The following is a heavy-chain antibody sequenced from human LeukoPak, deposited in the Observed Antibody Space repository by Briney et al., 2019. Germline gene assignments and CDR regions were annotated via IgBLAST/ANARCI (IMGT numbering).Heavy chain of an antibody. CDR3: ARVTWFSSIWYMDY. CDR2: IIPIFGTA. J-gene: IGHJ4*02. CDR1: GGTFSSFA. Sequence: ASVKVSCKASGGTFSSFAISWVRQAPGQGLEWMGGIIPIFGTANYAQKFQGRVTITADESTSTAYMELSSLRSEDTAVYYCARVTWFSSIWYMDYWGQGSLVTVSS. V-gene: IGHV1-69*13. D-gene: IGHD6-13*01.